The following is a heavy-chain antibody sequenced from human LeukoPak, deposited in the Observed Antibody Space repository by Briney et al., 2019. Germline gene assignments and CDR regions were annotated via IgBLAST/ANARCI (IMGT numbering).Heavy chain of an antibody. CDR1: GFTFDDYA. CDR3: AKDIGNWNGDFDY. V-gene: IGHV3-9*01. D-gene: IGHD1-1*01. Sequence: GRSLRLSCAASGFTFDDYAMHWVRQAPGKGLEWVSGISWNSGSIGYADSVKGRFTISRDNAKNSLYLQMNSLRAEDTAVYYCAKDIGNWNGDFDYWGQGTLVTVSS. CDR2: ISWNSGSI. J-gene: IGHJ4*02.